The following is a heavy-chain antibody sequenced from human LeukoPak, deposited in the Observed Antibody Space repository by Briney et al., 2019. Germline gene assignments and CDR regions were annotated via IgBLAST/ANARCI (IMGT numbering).Heavy chain of an antibody. D-gene: IGHD1-26*01. V-gene: IGHV1-2*06. Sequence: ASVKVSCKASGYTFTVYYKHWVRQAPGQGLEWMARINPNSGGTNYAQKFQGRVTMTRDTSISTAYMELSRLRSDDTAVYYCARELARSGSYYSDYWGQGTLVTVSS. CDR1: GYTFTVYY. J-gene: IGHJ4*02. CDR2: INPNSGGT. CDR3: ARELARSGSYYSDY.